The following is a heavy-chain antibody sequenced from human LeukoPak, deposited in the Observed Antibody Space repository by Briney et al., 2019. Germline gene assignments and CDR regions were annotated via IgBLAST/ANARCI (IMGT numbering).Heavy chain of an antibody. V-gene: IGHV4-59*01. CDR2: IHYSGST. J-gene: IGHJ4*02. Sequence: SETLSLTCTVSGASMSGYYWTWLRQPPGKGLEWIAYIHYSGSTNYNPSLKSRVTISVDTSKSQFSLRLNSVTAADTAVYYCARLRGNYFPDYWGQGTLVTVSS. CDR1: GASMSGYY. D-gene: IGHD4-11*01. CDR3: ARLRGNYFPDY.